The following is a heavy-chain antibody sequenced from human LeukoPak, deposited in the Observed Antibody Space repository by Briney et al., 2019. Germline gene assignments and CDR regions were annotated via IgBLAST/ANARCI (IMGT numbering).Heavy chain of an antibody. CDR3: AKSPNMVQGARGDWFDP. J-gene: IGHJ5*02. D-gene: IGHD3-10*01. CDR2: MSSSGDST. Sequence: PGGSLRLSCAASGSTFSSYAMSWVRQAPGKGLEWVSGMSSSGDSTYHADSVKGRFTISRDNSKNTLYLQMNSLRAEDTAVYYCAKSPNMVQGARGDWFDPWGQGILVTVSS. V-gene: IGHV3-23*01. CDR1: GSTFSSYA.